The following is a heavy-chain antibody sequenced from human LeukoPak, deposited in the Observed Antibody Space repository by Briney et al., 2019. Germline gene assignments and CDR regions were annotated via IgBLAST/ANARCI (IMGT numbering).Heavy chain of an antibody. CDR1: GYSFTSYW. Sequence: GESLKISCKGSGYSFTSYWIGWVRQMLGKGLEWMGIIYPGDSDTSYSPSFQAQVTISADKSISPASLQWTRLKASDTDTYYCARHGHCTNGVCYSNYYYYMDVWGKGTTVTVSS. D-gene: IGHD2-8*01. CDR2: IYPGDSDT. V-gene: IGHV5-51*01. CDR3: ARHGHCTNGVCYSNYYYYMDV. J-gene: IGHJ6*03.